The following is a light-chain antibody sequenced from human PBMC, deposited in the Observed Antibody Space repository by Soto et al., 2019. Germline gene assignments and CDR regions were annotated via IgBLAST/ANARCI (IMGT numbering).Light chain of an antibody. CDR2: DAS. CDR3: QQRTNWPWT. V-gene: IGKV3-11*01. J-gene: IGKJ1*01. CDR1: KSVGGD. Sequence: DIVLTQSPATLSLTPGQGASLSCRASKSVGGDLVWYQQHPGQAPRLLIYDASNRATGIQPRFSGSGSGTDFTLTISSLEPEDFAVYYCQQRTNWPWTFGQGTKVEVK.